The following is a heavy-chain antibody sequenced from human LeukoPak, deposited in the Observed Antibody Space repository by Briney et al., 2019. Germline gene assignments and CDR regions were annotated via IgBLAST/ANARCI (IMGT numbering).Heavy chain of an antibody. CDR1: AFTFSSYS. D-gene: IGHD2-15*01. V-gene: IGHV3-21*01. J-gene: IGHJ4*02. CDR3: AKDRYRYCSGGSCPYYFDY. Sequence: GGSLRLSCAASAFTFSSYSMNWVRQAPGKGLEWVSSISSSGSYIYYADSVKGRFTISRDNSKNTLYLQMNSLRAEDTAVYYCAKDRYRYCSGGSCPYYFDYWGQGTLVTVSS. CDR2: ISSSGSYI.